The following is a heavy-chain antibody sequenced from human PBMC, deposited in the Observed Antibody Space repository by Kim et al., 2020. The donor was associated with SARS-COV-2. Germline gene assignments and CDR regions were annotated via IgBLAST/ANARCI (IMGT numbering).Heavy chain of an antibody. CDR3: ARAPMITFGGVIAAHYGMDV. D-gene: IGHD3-16*02. CDR1: GYTFTSYD. V-gene: IGHV1-8*01. Sequence: ASVKVSCKASGYTFTSYDINWVRQATGQGLEWMGWMNPNSGNTGYAQKFQGRVTMTRNTSISTAYMELSSLRSEDTAVYYCARAPMITFGGVIAAHYGMDVWSQGTTVTVAS. J-gene: IGHJ6*02. CDR2: MNPNSGNT.